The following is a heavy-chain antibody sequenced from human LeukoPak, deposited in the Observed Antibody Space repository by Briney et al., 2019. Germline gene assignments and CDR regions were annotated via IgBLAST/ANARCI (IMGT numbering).Heavy chain of an antibody. D-gene: IGHD4-17*01. CDR2: MNPNSGKT. CDR1: GYTFTHYV. J-gene: IGHJ3*02. Sequence: ASVTVSCKTSGYTFTHYVIHWVRQAPGHGLEWMGWMNPNSGKTNYAQKLQGRVTFSRNTSLSVAYMELIGVRSEDAAVYFCARGDFGETNTAFNIWGQGTMVAVSS. CDR3: ARGDFGETNTAFNI. V-gene: IGHV1-8*03.